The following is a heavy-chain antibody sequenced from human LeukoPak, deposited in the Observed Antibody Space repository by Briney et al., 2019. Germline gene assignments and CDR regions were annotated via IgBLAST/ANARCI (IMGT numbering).Heavy chain of an antibody. Sequence: GSLRLSCSALGFTFRSYSMNWVRQAPGKGLGGVSYISSSSSTIYYADSVKGRFTISRDNAKNSLYLQMNSLRAEDTAVYYCARRLLAAAADDYWGQGTLVTVSS. V-gene: IGHV3-48*04. D-gene: IGHD6-13*01. CDR2: ISSSSSTI. CDR3: ARRLLAAAADDY. CDR1: GFTFRSYS. J-gene: IGHJ4*02.